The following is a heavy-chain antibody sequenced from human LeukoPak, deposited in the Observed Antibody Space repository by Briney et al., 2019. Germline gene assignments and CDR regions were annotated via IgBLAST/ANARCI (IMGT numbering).Heavy chain of an antibody. V-gene: IGHV3-7*01. CDR1: GFLYSDYC. CDR2: IKEVGTKE. CDR3: ATRESSMARTH. D-gene: IGHD3-10*01. Sequence: GGSLSLSCGASGFLYSDYCVHCARGSRGRGLEWVSNIKEVGTKEYYVDSVRGRFTISRDNTKNTLYLQMNSLRAEDTALYYCATRESSMARTHWGQGTLVTVSS. J-gene: IGHJ4*02.